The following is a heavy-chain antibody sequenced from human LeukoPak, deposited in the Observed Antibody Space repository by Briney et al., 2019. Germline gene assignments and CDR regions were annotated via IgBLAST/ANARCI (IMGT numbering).Heavy chain of an antibody. D-gene: IGHD2-15*01. V-gene: IGHV3-21*01. Sequence: PGGSLRLSCAASGFTFSSYGMHWVRQAPGKGLEWVSSISSTSGYIYYADSVKGRFTISRDNAKNSLYLQMNSLRAEDTAVYYCATCYTTPHMASYYYYMDVWGKGTTVTVSS. CDR2: ISSTSGYI. CDR3: ATCYTTPHMASYYYYMDV. CDR1: GFTFSSYG. J-gene: IGHJ6*03.